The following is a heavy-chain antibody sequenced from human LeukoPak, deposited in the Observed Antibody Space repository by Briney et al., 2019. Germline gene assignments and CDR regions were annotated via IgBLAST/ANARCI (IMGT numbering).Heavy chain of an antibody. V-gene: IGHV3-23*01. CDR3: AKGVAAAGANFDY. Sequence: GGSLRLSCAASGFTFSSYAMSWVRQAPGKGLEWVSAISGSGGSTYYADPVKGRFTISRDNSKNTLYLQMNSLRAEDTAVYYCAKGVAAAGANFDYWGQGTLVTVSS. CDR1: GFTFSSYA. D-gene: IGHD6-13*01. CDR2: ISGSGGST. J-gene: IGHJ4*02.